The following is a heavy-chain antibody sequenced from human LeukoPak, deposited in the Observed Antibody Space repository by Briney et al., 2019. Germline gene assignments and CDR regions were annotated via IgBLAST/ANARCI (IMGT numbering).Heavy chain of an antibody. D-gene: IGHD3-16*02. Sequence: PGGSLRLSCAVSGFIVSSDYMSWVRQAPGKGLEWVSVIYSGGNTYYADSVKGRFTISRDNSKNTLYLQMNSLRAEDTAVYYCAKAVGYMITFGGVIVDYYFDYWGQGTLVTVSS. CDR3: AKAVGYMITFGGVIVDYYFDY. CDR2: IYSGGNT. CDR1: GFIVSSDY. J-gene: IGHJ4*02. V-gene: IGHV3-53*01.